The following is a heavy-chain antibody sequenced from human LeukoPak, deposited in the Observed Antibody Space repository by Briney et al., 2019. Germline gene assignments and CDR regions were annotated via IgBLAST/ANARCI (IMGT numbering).Heavy chain of an antibody. V-gene: IGHV5-51*01. CDR2: IYPRDSRT. CDR3: ARHLSDITSSPNY. Sequence: GESLKISCKGSGYSFTSYWIGWVRQMPGKGLEWMGVIYPRDSRTTYSPSFQDQVTISADESISTAYLQWTSLKASDTAMYYCARHLSDITSSPNYWGPGTLVTVSS. CDR1: GYSFTSYW. J-gene: IGHJ4*02. D-gene: IGHD2-2*01.